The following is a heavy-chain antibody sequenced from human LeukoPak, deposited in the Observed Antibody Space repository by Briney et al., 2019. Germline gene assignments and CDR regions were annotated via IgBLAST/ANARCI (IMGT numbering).Heavy chain of an antibody. J-gene: IGHJ4*02. CDR2: IIPILGIA. V-gene: IGHV1-69*04. Sequence: ASVKVSCKASGGTFSSYAISWVRQAPGQGLEWVGRIIPILGIANYAQKFQGRVTITADKSTSTAYMELSSLRSEDTAVYYCASASSGYLYFDYWGQGTLVTVSS. CDR3: ASASSGYLYFDY. D-gene: IGHD3-22*01. CDR1: GGTFSSYA.